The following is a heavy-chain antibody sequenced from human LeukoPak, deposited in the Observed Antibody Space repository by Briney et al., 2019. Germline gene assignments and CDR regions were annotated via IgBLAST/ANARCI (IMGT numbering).Heavy chain of an antibody. V-gene: IGHV4-34*01. CDR1: GGSFRGYY. CDR2: INHSGST. D-gene: IGHD3-10*01. J-gene: IGHJ4*02. CDR3: ASRYGSGSYPFVY. Sequence: SEPLSPPCAVHGGSFRGYYWSWIRQPPGKGLEWIGEINHSGSTNYNPTLQSRVTTSVDTSKIQFSLKLSSGTAADTAVYYWASRYGSGSYPFVYWGQGTLVTVSS.